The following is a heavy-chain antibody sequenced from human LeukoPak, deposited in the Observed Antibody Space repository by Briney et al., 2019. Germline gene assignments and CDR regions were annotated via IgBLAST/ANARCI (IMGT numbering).Heavy chain of an antibody. J-gene: IGHJ3*02. CDR3: ARRMEGTKRNDAFDI. CDR2: INHSGST. V-gene: IGHV4-34*01. D-gene: IGHD1-14*01. CDR1: GGSFSGYY. Sequence: PSETLSLTCAVYGGSFSGYYWSWIRQPPGKGLEWIGEINHSGSTNYNPSLKSRVTISVDTSKNQFSLKLSSVTAADTAVYYCARRMEGTKRNDAFDIWGQGTMVTVSS.